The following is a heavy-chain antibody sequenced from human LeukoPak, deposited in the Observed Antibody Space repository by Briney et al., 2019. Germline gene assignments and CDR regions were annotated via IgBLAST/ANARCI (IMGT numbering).Heavy chain of an antibody. Sequence: GGSLRLSCAASGSTFSDYYMSWIRQAPGKGLEWVSYISSSGSTIYYADSVKGRFTISRDNAKNSLYLQMNSLRAEDTAVYYCARDFNDGPTHYYYYGMDVWGQGTTVTVSS. J-gene: IGHJ6*02. D-gene: IGHD1-1*01. CDR1: GSTFSDYY. CDR2: ISSSGSTI. V-gene: IGHV3-11*01. CDR3: ARDFNDGPTHYYYYGMDV.